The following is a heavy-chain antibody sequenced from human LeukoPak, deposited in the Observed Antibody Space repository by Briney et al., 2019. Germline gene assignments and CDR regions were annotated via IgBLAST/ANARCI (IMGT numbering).Heavy chain of an antibody. CDR3: ASSSWYALDY. V-gene: IGHV3-48*03. CDR1: GFTFSSYE. D-gene: IGHD6-13*01. CDR2: ISSSGSTM. J-gene: IGHJ4*02. Sequence: GGSLRLPCAASGFTFSSYEMNWVRQAPGKGLEWISYISSSGSTMYYADSVKGRFTISRDNAKNSLYLQMNSLRAEDTAIYYCASSSWYALDYWGQGTLVTVSS.